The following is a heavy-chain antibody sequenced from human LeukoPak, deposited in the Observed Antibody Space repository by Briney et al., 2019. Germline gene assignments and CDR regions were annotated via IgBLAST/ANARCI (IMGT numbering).Heavy chain of an antibody. J-gene: IGHJ6*02. CDR1: GITFGNYA. CDR3: ALRYYGSGSYYPYYGMDV. CDR2: ISSSGAST. V-gene: IGHV3-23*01. D-gene: IGHD3-10*01. Sequence: GGSLRLSCAASGITFGNYAMSWVRQAPGKGLEWVSGISSSGASTYYADSLKGRFIISRDNSKNSLFVQMNSLRAEDTAVYYCALRYYGSGSYYPYYGMDVWGQGTTVTVSS.